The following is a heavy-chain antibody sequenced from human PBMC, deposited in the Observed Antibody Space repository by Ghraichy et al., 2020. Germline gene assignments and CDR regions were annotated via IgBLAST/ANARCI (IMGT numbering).Heavy chain of an antibody. J-gene: IGHJ6*02. Sequence: GESLNISCAASGFTFSNAWMSWVRQAPGKGLEWVGRIKSKTDGGTTDYAAPVKGRFTISRDDSKNTLYLQMNSLKTEDTAVYYCTTAVDRYCSSTSCYYYYYYGMDVWGQGTTVTVSS. CDR2: IKSKTDGGTT. V-gene: IGHV3-15*01. CDR1: GFTFSNAW. CDR3: TTAVDRYCSSTSCYYYYYYGMDV. D-gene: IGHD2-2*01.